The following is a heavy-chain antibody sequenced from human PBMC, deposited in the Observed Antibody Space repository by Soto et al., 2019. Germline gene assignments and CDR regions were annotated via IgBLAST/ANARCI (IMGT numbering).Heavy chain of an antibody. CDR2: INPNSGGT. CDR3: ARDGDSSSPLDI. V-gene: IGHV1-2*02. CDR1: GYTFTGNY. Sequence: QVQLVQPGAEVKKPGASVKVSCKASGYTFTGNYMHWVRQAPGQGLEWMGWINPNSGGTNYAQKLQGRVTVTRDTSISTAYMELSRLRADGTAVYYCARDGDSSSPLDIWGQGTMVTVAS. J-gene: IGHJ3*02. D-gene: IGHD6-6*01.